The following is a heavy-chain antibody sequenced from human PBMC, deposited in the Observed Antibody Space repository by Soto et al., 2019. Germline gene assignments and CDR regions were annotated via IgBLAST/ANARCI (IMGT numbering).Heavy chain of an antibody. J-gene: IGHJ4*02. CDR2: INYSGTF. Sequence: SETLSLTCTVSGGSISSGGYYWTWIRQHPGKGLEWMGYINYSGTFYYNPSLKSRLTISVDTSKNQFSLKLSSVTAADTAVYYCARVFSSSWSVDYWGQGTLVTVSS. CDR3: ARVFSSSWSVDY. CDR1: GGSISSGGYY. V-gene: IGHV4-31*03. D-gene: IGHD6-13*01.